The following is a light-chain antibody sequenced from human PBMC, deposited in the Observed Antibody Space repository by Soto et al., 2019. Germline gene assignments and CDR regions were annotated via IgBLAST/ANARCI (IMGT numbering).Light chain of an antibody. CDR2: AVS. CDR1: QSISTY. CDR3: QQSYNSPRT. J-gene: IGKJ2*01. V-gene: IGKV1-39*01. Sequence: DIPMTQSPSSLSASVGDRVTITCRASQSISTYLNWYQQKPGKAPKLLIHAVSSLQSGVTSRFSGSGSGTDFTLTISSLQPEDFATYYCQQSYNSPRTFGQGTKLEIK.